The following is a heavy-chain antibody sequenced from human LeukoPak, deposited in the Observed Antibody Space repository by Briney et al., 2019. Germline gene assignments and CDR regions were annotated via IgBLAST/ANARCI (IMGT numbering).Heavy chain of an antibody. V-gene: IGHV3-30-3*01. CDR3: ARDVGAGYYGSGSYYNVGDY. CDR1: GFTFSSYA. D-gene: IGHD3-10*01. J-gene: IGHJ4*02. CDR2: ISYDGSNK. Sequence: PGRSLRLSCAASGFTFSSYAMHWVRQAPGKGLEWVAVISYDGSNKYYADSVKGRFTISRDNSKNTLYLQMNSLRAEDTAVYYCARDVGAGYYGSGSYYNVGDYWGQGTLVTVSS.